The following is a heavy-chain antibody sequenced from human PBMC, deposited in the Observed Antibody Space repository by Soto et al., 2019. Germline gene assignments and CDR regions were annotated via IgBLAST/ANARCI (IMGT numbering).Heavy chain of an antibody. D-gene: IGHD1-20*01. V-gene: IGHV4-4*07. CDR2: IYSSGST. CDR1: GGSISSYY. Sequence: KTSETLSLTCTVSGGSISSYYWSWIRQPAGKGLEWIGRIYSSGSTNYNPSLKSRVTMSVDTSKNQFSLKLTSVTAADTAVYYCARDRAVIGNDSWFDPWGQGTLVTVS. J-gene: IGHJ5*02. CDR3: ARDRAVIGNDSWFDP.